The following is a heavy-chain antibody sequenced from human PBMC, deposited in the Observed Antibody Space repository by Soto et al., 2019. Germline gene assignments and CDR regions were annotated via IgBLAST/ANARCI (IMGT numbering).Heavy chain of an antibody. V-gene: IGHV4-39*01. CDR3: ARHVTYQDHGDT. J-gene: IGHJ5*02. CDR1: GGAISSSSYY. Sequence: QLQLQESGPGLVKPAETLSLTCTVFGGAISSSSYYWSWVRQPPGKGLEWIGWMTYSGTTYYNPSLKSRVTISVDTSKTQFSLRLSSVTAADTGVYYCARHVTYQDHGDTWGQGTLVTVSS. D-gene: IGHD2-2*01. CDR2: MTYSGTT.